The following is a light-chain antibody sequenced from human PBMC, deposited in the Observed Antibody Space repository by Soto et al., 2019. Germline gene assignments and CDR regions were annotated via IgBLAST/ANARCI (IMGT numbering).Light chain of an antibody. J-gene: IGKJ4*01. CDR3: QQYGSSPLT. Sequence: EIVWTQSPGTLSFSQGERATLSSRASQSVSSSSLAWYQQKPGQAPSLLIYGASSRATGIPDRFSGSGSGTDFTLTISRLEPEDFAVYYCQQYGSSPLTFGGGTKVEIK. V-gene: IGKV3-20*01. CDR2: GAS. CDR1: QSVSSSS.